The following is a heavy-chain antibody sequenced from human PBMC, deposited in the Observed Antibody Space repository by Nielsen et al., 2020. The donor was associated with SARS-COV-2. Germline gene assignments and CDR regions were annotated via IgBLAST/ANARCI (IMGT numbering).Heavy chain of an antibody. CDR1: GGSISSGDYY. CDR2: ISYSGST. J-gene: IGHJ4*02. CDR3: SRCFRSFSY. V-gene: IGHV4-30-4*01. Sequence: LRLSCTVSGGSISSGDYYWTWIRQPPGKGLEYIGYISYSGSTYYDPSLKSRVTISGDTSKHQFSLRLSSVTAADTAVSSSSRCFRSFSYWGQGTLITVSS.